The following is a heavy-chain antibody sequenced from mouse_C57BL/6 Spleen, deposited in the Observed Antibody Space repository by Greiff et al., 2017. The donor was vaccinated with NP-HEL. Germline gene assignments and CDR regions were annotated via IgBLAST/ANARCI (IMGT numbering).Heavy chain of an antibody. V-gene: IGHV1-64*01. CDR1: GYTFTSYW. Sequence: QVQLQQPGAELVKPGASVKLSCKASGYTFTSYWMHWVKQRPGQGLEWIGMIHPNSGSTNYNEKFKSKATLTVDKSSSTAYMQLSSLTSEDSAGYYCARSSYYSSKDFDDWGQGTTLTVSS. D-gene: IGHD1-1*01. J-gene: IGHJ2*01. CDR2: IHPNSGST. CDR3: ARSSYYSSKDFDD.